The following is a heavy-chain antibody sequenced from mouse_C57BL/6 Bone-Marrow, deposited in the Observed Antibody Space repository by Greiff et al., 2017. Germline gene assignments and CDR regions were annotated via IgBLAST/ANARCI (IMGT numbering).Heavy chain of an antibody. CDR1: GYTFTDYN. V-gene: IGHV1-22*01. CDR3: ARPRNYVGGFAY. J-gene: IGHJ3*01. D-gene: IGHD2-1*01. CDR2: INPNNGGT. Sequence: EVQLQQSGPELVKPGASVKMSCKASGYTFTDYNMHWVKQSHGKSLEWIGYINPNNGGTSYNQKFKGKATLTVNKSSSTAYMELRSLTSEDSAVYYCARPRNYVGGFAYWGQGTLVTVSA.